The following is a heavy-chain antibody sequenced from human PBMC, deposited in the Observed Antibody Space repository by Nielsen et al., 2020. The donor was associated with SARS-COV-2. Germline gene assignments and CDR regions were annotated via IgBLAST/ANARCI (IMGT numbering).Heavy chain of an antibody. V-gene: IGHV1-3*01. CDR1: GYTFTSYA. CDR2: ISAYNGNT. CDR3: ARELYVDPNWFDP. Sequence: ASVKVSCKASGYTFTSYAMNWVRQAPGQGLEWMGWISAYNGNTNYAQKFQGRVTITRDTSASTAYMELSSLRSEDTAVYYCARELYVDPNWFDPWGQGTLVTVSS. D-gene: IGHD5-12*01. J-gene: IGHJ5*02.